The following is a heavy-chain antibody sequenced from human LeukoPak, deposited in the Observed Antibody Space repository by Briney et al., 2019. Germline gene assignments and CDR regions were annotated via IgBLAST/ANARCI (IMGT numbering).Heavy chain of an antibody. J-gene: IGHJ6*02. CDR1: GFTFSSYV. CDR2: ISSNGGST. D-gene: IGHD5-12*01. V-gene: IGHV3-64D*06. Sequence: PGGSLRLSCSASGFTFSSYVMHWVRQAPGKGLEYVSAISSNGGSTYYADSVKGRFTISRDNSKNTLYLQMNSLRVEDTAVYYCVKGHGGGTYSGYDLSRSYNGMDVWGQGTTVTVSS. CDR3: VKGHGGGTYSGYDLSRSYNGMDV.